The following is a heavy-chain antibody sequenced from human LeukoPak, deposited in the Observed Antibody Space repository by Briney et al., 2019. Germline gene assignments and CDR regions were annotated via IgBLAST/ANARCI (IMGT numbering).Heavy chain of an antibody. CDR1: GGTFSSYA. J-gene: IGHJ1*01. Sequence: KVSCKASGGTFSSYAISWVRQAPGQGLEWMGGIIPIFGTANYAQKFQGRVTITADESTSTAYMELSGLRSEDTAVYYCARADSSGWTEHFQHWGQGTLVTVSS. D-gene: IGHD6-19*01. CDR2: IIPIFGTA. V-gene: IGHV1-69*01. CDR3: ARADSSGWTEHFQH.